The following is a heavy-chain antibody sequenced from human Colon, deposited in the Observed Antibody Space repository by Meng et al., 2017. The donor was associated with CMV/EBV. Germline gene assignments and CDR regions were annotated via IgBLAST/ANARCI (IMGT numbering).Heavy chain of an antibody. CDR1: GFTFSNYA. D-gene: IGHD2-15*01. V-gene: IGHV3-23*01. Sequence: GGFLRLSCAASGFTFSNYAMRWVRQALGKGLEWVSSISASGGDMFYADSVRGRFTISRDNSKNTVFLQMNGLRADDTAVYYCAKGVSGPLYYFDYWGQGMLVTVSS. CDR2: ISASGGDM. CDR3: AKGVSGPLYYFDY. J-gene: IGHJ4*02.